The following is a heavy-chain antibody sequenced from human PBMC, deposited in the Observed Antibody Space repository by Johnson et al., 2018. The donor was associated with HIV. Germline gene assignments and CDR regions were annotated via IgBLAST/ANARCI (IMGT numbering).Heavy chain of an antibody. V-gene: IGHV3-30*04. CDR3: ARNRITMVQMTSHDVFDI. CDR2: ISYDGSNR. CDR1: GFTFSSYA. Sequence: QVQLVESGGGLVQPGGSLRLSCAASGFTFSSYAMHWVRQAPGKGLEWVAVISYDGSNRNYADSVKGRFILSRDNSKNTLYLQMNSLRAEDTAVYFCARNRITMVQMTSHDVFDIWGQGTMVTVSS. J-gene: IGHJ3*02. D-gene: IGHD3-10*01.